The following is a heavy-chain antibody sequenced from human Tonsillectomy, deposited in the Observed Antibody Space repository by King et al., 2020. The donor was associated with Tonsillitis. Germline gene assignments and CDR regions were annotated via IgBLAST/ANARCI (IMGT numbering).Heavy chain of an antibody. CDR1: GDSVSSNSAA. CDR3: ARESFVADVSYYYGLDV. CDR2: TYYRSKWYN. J-gene: IGHJ6*02. D-gene: IGHD2-15*01. V-gene: IGHV6-1*01. Sequence: VQLQQSGPGLVKPSQTLSLTCDISGDSVSSNSAAWNWIRQSPSRGLEWLGRTYYRSKWYNDYVVSVKSRITINPDTSKNQFSLQLNSVTPEDTAVYYCARESFVADVSYYYGLDVWGQGATVTVSS.